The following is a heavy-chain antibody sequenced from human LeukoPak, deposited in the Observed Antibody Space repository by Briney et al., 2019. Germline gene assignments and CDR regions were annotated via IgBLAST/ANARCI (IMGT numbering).Heavy chain of an antibody. D-gene: IGHD3-22*01. V-gene: IGHV4-59*01. Sequence: SSETLSLTCTVSGGSISSYYWSWIRQPPGKGLEWIGYIYYSGSTNYNPLLKSRVTISVDTSKNQFSLKLSSVTAADTAVYYCARDAGDSSGTDAFDIWGQGTMVTVSS. CDR3: ARDAGDSSGTDAFDI. CDR1: GGSISSYY. CDR2: IYYSGST. J-gene: IGHJ3*02.